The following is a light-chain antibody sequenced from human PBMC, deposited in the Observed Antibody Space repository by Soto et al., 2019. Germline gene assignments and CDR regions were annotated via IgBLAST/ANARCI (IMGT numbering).Light chain of an antibody. Sequence: QSVLTRPPSASGTPGQRVTISCSGSSSNIGSFYVYWYQQLPGTAPKLLIYRNDQRPSGVPDRFSGSKSGTSASLAISGLRSEDEADYYCAAWDDSLSVVFGGGTKVTVL. CDR2: RND. CDR1: SSNIGSFY. J-gene: IGLJ2*01. CDR3: AAWDDSLSVV. V-gene: IGLV1-47*01.